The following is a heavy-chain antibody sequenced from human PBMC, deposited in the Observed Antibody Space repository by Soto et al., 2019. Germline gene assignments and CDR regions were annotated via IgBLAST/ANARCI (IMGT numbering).Heavy chain of an antibody. J-gene: IGHJ4*02. CDR3: ARAPGGSSSFVDY. V-gene: IGHV1-3*05. D-gene: IGHD6-6*01. CDR1: GYTFTSYA. CDR2: INAGNGNT. Sequence: QVQLVQSGAEEKKPGASVKVSCKASGYTFTSYAMHWVRQAPGQRLEWMAWINAGNGNTKYSQKFKDRVTINRDTSASTAYRELSSLRSEATAVYYCARAPGGSSSFVDYWGQGTLVTVSS.